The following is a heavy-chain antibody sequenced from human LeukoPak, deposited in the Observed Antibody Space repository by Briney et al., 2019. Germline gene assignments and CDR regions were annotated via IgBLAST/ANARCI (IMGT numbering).Heavy chain of an antibody. Sequence: PGGSLRLSCAASGFTFSSYSMNWVRQAPGKGLEWVSSISSSSSYIYYADSEKGRFTISRDNAKNSLYLQMNSLRAEDTAVYYCARDLGWEVATVKYFDYWGQGTLVTVSS. CDR2: ISSSSSYI. J-gene: IGHJ4*02. CDR3: ARDLGWEVATVKYFDY. V-gene: IGHV3-21*01. CDR1: GFTFSSYS. D-gene: IGHD5-12*01.